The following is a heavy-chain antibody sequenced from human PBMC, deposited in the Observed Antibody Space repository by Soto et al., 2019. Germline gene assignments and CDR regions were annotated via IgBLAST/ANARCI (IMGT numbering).Heavy chain of an antibody. Sequence: QITLKESGPTLVKPTQTLTLTCTFSGFSLSTSGVGVGWIRQPPGKALEWLALIYWDADKRYSPSLKSRLNTTKDTSKNHVVLTMNNMDPVDTATYYCAHTRSHEVGDVLRYFDRSYGMDVWGQGTTVTVSS. D-gene: IGHD3-9*01. J-gene: IGHJ6*02. V-gene: IGHV2-5*02. CDR3: AHTRSHEVGDVLRYFDRSYGMDV. CDR1: GFSLSTSGVG. CDR2: IYWDADK.